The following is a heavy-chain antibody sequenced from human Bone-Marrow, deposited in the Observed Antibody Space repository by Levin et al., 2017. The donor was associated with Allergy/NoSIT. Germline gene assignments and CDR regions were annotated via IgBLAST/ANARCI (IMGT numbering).Heavy chain of an antibody. V-gene: IGHV3-21*01. CDR1: GFTFSSYS. CDR3: ARDLYGDDTNFDY. D-gene: IGHD4-17*01. Sequence: GGSLRLSCAASGFTFSSYSMNWVRQAPGKGLEWVSSISSSSSYIYYADSVKGRFTISRDNAKNSLYLQMNSLRAEDTAVYYCARDLYGDDTNFDYWGQGTLVTVSS. J-gene: IGHJ4*02. CDR2: ISSSSSYI.